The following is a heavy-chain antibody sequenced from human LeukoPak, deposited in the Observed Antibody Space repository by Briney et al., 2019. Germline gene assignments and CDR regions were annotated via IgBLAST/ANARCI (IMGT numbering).Heavy chain of an antibody. J-gene: IGHJ4*02. CDR3: ARAWIELWSHDY. D-gene: IGHD5-18*01. CDR2: IYSGGST. CDR1: GFTFTSYS. V-gene: IGHV3-53*01. Sequence: GGSLRLSCAASGFTFTSYSMNWVRQAPEKGLEWVSVIYSGGSTYYADSVKGRFTISRDNSKNTLYLQMNSLRAEDTAVYYCARAWIELWSHDYWGQGTLVTVSS.